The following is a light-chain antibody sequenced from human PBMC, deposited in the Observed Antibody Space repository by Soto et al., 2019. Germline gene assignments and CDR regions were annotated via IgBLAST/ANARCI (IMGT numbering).Light chain of an antibody. Sequence: DVQMTQSPSSLSASVGDTVTITCRASQGIIDYVAWYQQRPGKAPKLLIYAASTLHTGVPSRFSGSGAGTDFTLPISSLQPEDVATYYCQKYDTAPQTFGQGTRVEI. J-gene: IGKJ1*01. CDR2: AAS. CDR1: QGIIDY. CDR3: QKYDTAPQT. V-gene: IGKV1-27*01.